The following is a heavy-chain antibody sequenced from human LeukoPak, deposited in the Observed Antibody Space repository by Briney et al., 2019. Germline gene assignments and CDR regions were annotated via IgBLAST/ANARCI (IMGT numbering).Heavy chain of an antibody. V-gene: IGHV1-46*01. D-gene: IGHD2-2*01. CDR2: INPSGGST. J-gene: IGHJ6*02. CDR1: GYTFTIYY. CDR3: AREANSVVVPAATLPYYYYGMDA. Sequence: ASVKVSFTASGYTFTIYYMHWVRQAPGQGLEWMGIINPSGGSTSYAQKFQGRVTMTRDTSTSTVYMELSSLRSEDTAVYYCAREANSVVVPAATLPYYYYGMDAWGQGTTVTVS.